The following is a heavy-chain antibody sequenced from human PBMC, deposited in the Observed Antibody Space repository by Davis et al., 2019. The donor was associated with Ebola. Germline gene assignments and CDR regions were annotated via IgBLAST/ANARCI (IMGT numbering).Heavy chain of an antibody. Sequence: PGGSLRLSCAASGFTFSNAWMTWVRQAPGKGLEWVGRIKSKTDGGTTEYAAPVRGRFTISRDDSKNTLYLQMNSLKTEDTAVYYCTPWKTTEGPVSYYGMDVWGKGTTVTVSS. V-gene: IGHV3-15*01. D-gene: IGHD4-11*01. CDR3: TPWKTTEGPVSYYGMDV. CDR1: GFTFSNAW. J-gene: IGHJ6*04. CDR2: IKSKTDGGTT.